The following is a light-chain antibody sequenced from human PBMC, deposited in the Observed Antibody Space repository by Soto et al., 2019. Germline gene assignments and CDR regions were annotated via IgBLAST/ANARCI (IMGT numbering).Light chain of an antibody. CDR3: QQYYKFPRT. CDR2: SAS. Sequence: DIQMTQSPSSLSASVGDRVTITCRASQGISTYVAWFQQKPGQAPKSLVYSASSLQSGVPSKFSGSGSGTDFTLTISGLQPEDSASYYCQQYYKFPRTFGQGTKVDIK. V-gene: IGKV1-16*02. CDR1: QGISTY. J-gene: IGKJ1*01.